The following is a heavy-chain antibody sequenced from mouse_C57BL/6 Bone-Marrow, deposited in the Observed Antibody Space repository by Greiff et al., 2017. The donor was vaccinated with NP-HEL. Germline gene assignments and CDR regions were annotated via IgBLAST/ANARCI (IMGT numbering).Heavy chain of an antibody. CDR2: IDPENGDT. V-gene: IGHV14-4*01. CDR3: TTEGYYGSTWFAD. Sequence: EVQLQQSGAELVRPGASVKLSCTASGFNIKDDYMHWVKQRPEQGLEWIGWIDPENGDTEYASKFQGKATITADTSSNTAYLQLSSLTSEDTAVYYCTTEGYYGSTWFADWGQGTLVTVSA. CDR1: GFNIKDDY. D-gene: IGHD1-1*01. J-gene: IGHJ3*01.